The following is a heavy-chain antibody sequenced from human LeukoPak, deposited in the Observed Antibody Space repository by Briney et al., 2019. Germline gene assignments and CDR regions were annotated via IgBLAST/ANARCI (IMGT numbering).Heavy chain of an antibody. Sequence: PGGSLRLSCAGTGFTFNNYWMNWVRQAPGKGLEWVANIKEDGSLIYYVDSVKGRFTISRDNAKNSVYLQMNSLRAEDTAVYYCAGSSGWLFDYWGQGTLVAVSS. CDR3: AGSSGWLFDY. J-gene: IGHJ4*02. CDR2: IKEDGSLI. D-gene: IGHD6-19*01. CDR1: GFTFNNYW. V-gene: IGHV3-7*01.